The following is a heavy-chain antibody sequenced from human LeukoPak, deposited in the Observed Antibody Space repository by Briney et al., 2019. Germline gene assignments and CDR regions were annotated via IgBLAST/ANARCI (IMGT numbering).Heavy chain of an antibody. D-gene: IGHD6-13*01. J-gene: IGHJ4*02. CDR3: ARDSHSSSWYFGY. V-gene: IGHV3-66*01. Sequence: GGSLRLSCAPSGFTVSSNYMSWVRQAPGKGLEWVSVIYSGGSTYYADSVKGRFTISRDNSKNTLYLQMNGLRAEDTAVYYCARDSHSSSWYFGYWRQGTLVTVSS. CDR2: IYSGGST. CDR1: GFTVSSNY.